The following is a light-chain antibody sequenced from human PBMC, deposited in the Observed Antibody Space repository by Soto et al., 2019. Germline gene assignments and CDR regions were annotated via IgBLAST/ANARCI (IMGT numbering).Light chain of an antibody. CDR3: QTWGSGIGV. CDR2: VNIDGSH. V-gene: IGLV4-69*01. J-gene: IGLJ3*02. Sequence: QLVLTQSPSASASLGASVKLTCTLSSGHSSYAIAWLQQQPEKGPRYLMKVNIDGSHNKGDGIPDRFSGSSSAAERYLTISSLQSEDEADYYCQTWGSGIGVFGGGTKLTVL. CDR1: SGHSSYA.